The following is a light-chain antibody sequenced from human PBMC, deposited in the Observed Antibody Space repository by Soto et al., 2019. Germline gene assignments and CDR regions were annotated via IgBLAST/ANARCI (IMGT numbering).Light chain of an antibody. V-gene: IGKV1-39*01. CDR1: ESIARH. CDR3: QQSYSTLSIT. CDR2: AAS. Sequence: EIQMTQSPSSLSASVGDRVTITCRASESIARHLNWYQQKPGKAPKLLIYAASSLQNGVPSRFRGGGSGTDFTLTISNLQPDDFATYYCQQSYSTLSITFGQGTRLEIK. J-gene: IGKJ5*01.